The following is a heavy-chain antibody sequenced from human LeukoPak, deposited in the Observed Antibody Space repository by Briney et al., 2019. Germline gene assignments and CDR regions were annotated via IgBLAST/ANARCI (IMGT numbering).Heavy chain of an antibody. D-gene: IGHD3-22*01. J-gene: IGHJ4*02. CDR3: ARQGGTYYYDSSGYPFYYFDY. CDR1: GGSFSGYY. Sequence: SETLSLTCAVYGGSFSGYYWSWIRQPPGKGLEWIGEINHSGSTNYNPSLKGRVTISVDTSKNQFSLKLSSVTAADTAVYYCARQGGTYYYDSSGYPFYYFDYWGQGTLVTVSS. V-gene: IGHV4-34*01. CDR2: INHSGST.